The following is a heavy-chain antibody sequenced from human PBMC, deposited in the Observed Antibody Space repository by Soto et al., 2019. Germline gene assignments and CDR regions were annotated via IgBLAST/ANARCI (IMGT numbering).Heavy chain of an antibody. J-gene: IGHJ4*02. CDR2: ISYDGSNK. V-gene: IGHV3-30*18. CDR1: GFTFSSYG. D-gene: IGHD5-18*01. CDR3: AKAKTCIQLSMAFDY. Sequence: QVQLVESGGGVVQPGRSLRLSCAASGFTFSSYGMHWVRQAPGKGLEWVAVISYDGSNKYYADSVKGRFTISRDNSKNTLYLQMNSLRAEDTAVYYCAKAKTCIQLSMAFDYWGQGTLVTVSS.